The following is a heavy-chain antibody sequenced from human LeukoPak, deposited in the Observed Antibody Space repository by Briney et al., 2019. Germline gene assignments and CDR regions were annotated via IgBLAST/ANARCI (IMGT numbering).Heavy chain of an antibody. D-gene: IGHD2-15*01. CDR1: GVTFSDYY. CDR2: ISSSGSTI. V-gene: IGHV3-11*01. CDR3: ARGLRRYCSGGSCSGYDY. J-gene: IGHJ4*02. Sequence: GGSLRLSCAASGVTFSDYYMSWIRQAPGKGLEWVSYISSSGSTIYYADSVKGRFTISRDNAKNSLYLQMNSLRAEDTAVYYCARGLRRYCSGGSCSGYDYWGQGTLVTVSS.